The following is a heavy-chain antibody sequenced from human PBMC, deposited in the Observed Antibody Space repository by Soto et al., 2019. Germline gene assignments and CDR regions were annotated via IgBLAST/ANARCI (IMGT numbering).Heavy chain of an antibody. CDR1: GFTFSDYY. V-gene: IGHV3-11*01. D-gene: IGHD4-17*01. CDR2: ISSSGSTI. Sequence: QVQLVESGGGLVKPGGSLRLSCAASGFTFSDYYMSWIRQAPGKGLEWVSYISSSGSTIYYADSVKGRFTISRDNAKNSLYLQMNSLRAEDTAVYYCAREVRFDYGDYVWRVRYFGLWGRGTLVTVSS. CDR3: AREVRFDYGDYVWRVRYFGL. J-gene: IGHJ2*01.